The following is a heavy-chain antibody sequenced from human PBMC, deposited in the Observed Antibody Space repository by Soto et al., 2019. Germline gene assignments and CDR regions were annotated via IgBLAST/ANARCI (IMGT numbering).Heavy chain of an antibody. Sequence: PWGSLRLSCAASGFAFISYEINCFGQAPGKGLEWVSYISSSGSTIYYADSVKGRFTISRDNAKNSLYLQMNSLRAEDTAVYYCARDISPRDGYAYWGQGTLVTVSS. D-gene: IGHD5-12*01. V-gene: IGHV3-48*03. CDR2: ISSSGSTI. CDR1: GFAFISYE. CDR3: ARDISPRDGYAY. J-gene: IGHJ4*02.